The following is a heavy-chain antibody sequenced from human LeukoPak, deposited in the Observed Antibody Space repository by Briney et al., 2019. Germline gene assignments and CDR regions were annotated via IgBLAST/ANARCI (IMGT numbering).Heavy chain of an antibody. J-gene: IGHJ4*02. CDR1: GFTFSSYG. V-gene: IGHV3-30*18. CDR3: AKDLSGRKGPFDY. CDR2: ISSDGSNA. D-gene: IGHD3-10*01. Sequence: SGGSLRLPCAASGFTFSSYGMHWVRQAPGKGLEWVAVISSDGSNAYYADSVKGRFTMSRDNSKNTLFVQMNSLRAEDTAVYYCAKDLSGRKGPFDYWGQGTLVTVSS.